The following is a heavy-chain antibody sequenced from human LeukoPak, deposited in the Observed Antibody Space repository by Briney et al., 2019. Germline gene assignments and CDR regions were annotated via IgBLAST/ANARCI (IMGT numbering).Heavy chain of an antibody. CDR3: ARDQQWLDPARHDFDY. CDR2: ISAYNGNT. CDR1: GYTFISYG. D-gene: IGHD6-19*01. V-gene: IGHV1-18*01. Sequence: ASVKVSCKASGYTFISYGFSWVRQAPGQGLEWMGWISAYNGNTNYAQKLQGRVTMTTDTSTSTAYMELRSLRSDDTAVYYCARDQQWLDPARHDFDYWGQGTLVTVSP. J-gene: IGHJ4*02.